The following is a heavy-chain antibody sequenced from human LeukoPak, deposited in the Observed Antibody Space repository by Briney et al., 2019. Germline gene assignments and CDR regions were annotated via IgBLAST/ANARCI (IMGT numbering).Heavy chain of an antibody. CDR3: ARATSYSSGSN. V-gene: IGHV4-39*07. J-gene: IGHJ4*02. CDR1: GGSISSPSYH. Sequence: SETLSLTCAVSGGSISSPSYHWAWIRQPPGKGLEWIANIHYSGSTNYNPSLKSRVTISVDTSKNQFSLKLSSVTAADTAVYYCARATSYSSGSNWGQGTLVTVSS. D-gene: IGHD3-22*01. CDR2: IHYSGST.